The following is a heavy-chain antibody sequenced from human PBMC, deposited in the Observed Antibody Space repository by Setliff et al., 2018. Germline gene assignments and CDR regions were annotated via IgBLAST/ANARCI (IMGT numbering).Heavy chain of an antibody. D-gene: IGHD4-17*01. J-gene: IGHJ3*02. Sequence: SETCPPLRCLWFRHQQWSLLGLDPAAPREGWAGVIGSFRPSGRTYYNPSLKSRVTISLDTSRKQFSLKLTSVTAADTAVYYCVRDAGDGYGVDAYAGGGFDIWGQGTMVTVS. CDR1: FRHQQWSL. CDR3: VRDAGDGYGVDAYAGGGFDI. CDR2: FRPSGRT. V-gene: IGHV4-38-2*01.